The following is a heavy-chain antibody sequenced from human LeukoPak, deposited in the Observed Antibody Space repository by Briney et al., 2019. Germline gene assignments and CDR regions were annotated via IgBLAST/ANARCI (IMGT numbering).Heavy chain of an antibody. CDR1: GFTFSNYD. V-gene: IGHV3-21*01. J-gene: IGHJ4*02. CDR2: ISSSSSYI. Sequence: SGGSLRLSCAASGFTFSNYDMHWVRQAPGKGLEWGSAISSSSSYIYYADSIKGRFTISRDNAENSLYLQMNSLRAVDTAVYFCARGEEKATITALDSWGQGTLVTVSS. CDR3: ARGEEKATITALDS. D-gene: IGHD5-24*01.